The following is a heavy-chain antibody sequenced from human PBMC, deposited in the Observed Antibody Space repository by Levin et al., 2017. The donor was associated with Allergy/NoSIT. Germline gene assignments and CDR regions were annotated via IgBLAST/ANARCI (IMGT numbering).Heavy chain of an antibody. Sequence: ASETLSLTCAVYGGSFSGYYWSWIRQPPGKGLEWIGEINHSGSTNYNPSLKSRVTISVDTSKNQFSLKLSSVTAADTAVYYCARARRTKWFDPWGQGTLVTVSS. CDR3: ARARRTKWFDP. J-gene: IGHJ5*02. V-gene: IGHV4-34*01. D-gene: IGHD1-7*01. CDR2: INHSGST. CDR1: GGSFSGYY.